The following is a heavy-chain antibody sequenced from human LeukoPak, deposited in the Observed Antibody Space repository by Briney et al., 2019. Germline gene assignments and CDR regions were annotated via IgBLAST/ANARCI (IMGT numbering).Heavy chain of an antibody. CDR1: GGSFSGYY. Sequence: PSETLSLTCAVYGGSFSGYYWSWIRQPPGKGLEWIGEINHSGSTNYNPSLKSRVTISVDTSKNQFSLKLSSVTAADTAVYYRARGRWLANYFDYWGQGTLVTVSS. CDR2: INHSGST. CDR3: ARGRWLANYFDY. V-gene: IGHV4-34*01. J-gene: IGHJ4*02. D-gene: IGHD5-24*01.